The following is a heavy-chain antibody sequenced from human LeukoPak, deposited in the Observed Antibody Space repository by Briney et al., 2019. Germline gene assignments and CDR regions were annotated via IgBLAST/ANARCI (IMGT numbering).Heavy chain of an antibody. V-gene: IGHV1-69*01. CDR2: IIPIFGTA. CDR1: GGTFSSYA. CDR3: ARDHKNYYDSSGYPRALDY. J-gene: IGHJ4*02. Sequence: ASVKVSCKASGGTFSSYAISWVRQAPGQGLEWMGGIIPIFGTANYAQKFQGRVTITADESTSTAYMELSSLRSEDTAVYYCARDHKNYYDSSGYPRALDYWGQGTLVTVSS. D-gene: IGHD3-22*01.